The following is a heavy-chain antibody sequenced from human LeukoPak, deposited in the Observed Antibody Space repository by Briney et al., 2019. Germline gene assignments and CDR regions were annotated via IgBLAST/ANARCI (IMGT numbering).Heavy chain of an antibody. D-gene: IGHD3-3*01. CDR2: INHSGST. CDR3: ANYDFWSGYDY. J-gene: IGHJ4*02. V-gene: IGHV4-34*01. Sequence: SETLSLTCTVSGGSVSSGYYWSWIRQPPGKGLEWIGEINHSGSTNYNPSLKSRVTISVDTSKNQFSLKLSSVTAADTAVYYCANYDFWSGYDYWGQGTLVTVSS. CDR1: GGSVSSGYY.